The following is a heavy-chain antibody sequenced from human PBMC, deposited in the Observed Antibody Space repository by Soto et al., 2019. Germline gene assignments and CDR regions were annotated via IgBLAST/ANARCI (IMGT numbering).Heavy chain of an antibody. V-gene: IGHV3-30*18. CDR1: GFNFSSYG. CDR2: ISYDGSNK. Sequence: PGGSLRLSCAASGFNFSSYGMHWVRQAPGKGLEWVAVISYDGSNKYYADSVKGRFTISRDNSKNTLYLQMNSLRAEDTAVYYCAKDWTRSITMVRGVSSYFDYWGQGTLVTVSS. D-gene: IGHD3-10*01. J-gene: IGHJ4*02. CDR3: AKDWTRSITMVRGVSSYFDY.